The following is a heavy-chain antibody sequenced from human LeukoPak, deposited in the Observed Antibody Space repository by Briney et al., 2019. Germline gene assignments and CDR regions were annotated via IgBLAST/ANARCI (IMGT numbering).Heavy chain of an antibody. V-gene: IGHV3-23*01. CDR3: AKDFVVVPGNVNYFDY. Sequence: PGGSLRLSCAASGFTFSSYAMSWVRQAPGKGLEWVSAISGRSGNTYYADSVKGRFTVSRDNSKNTLYVQMKSLRAEDTAVYYCAKDFVVVPGNVNYFDYWGQGTLVTVSS. J-gene: IGHJ4*02. CDR2: ISGRSGNT. CDR1: GFTFSSYA. D-gene: IGHD2-21*02.